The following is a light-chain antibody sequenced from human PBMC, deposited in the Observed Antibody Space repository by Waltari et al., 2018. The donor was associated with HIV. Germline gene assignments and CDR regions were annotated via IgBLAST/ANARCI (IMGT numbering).Light chain of an antibody. CDR2: LAS. V-gene: IGKV2-28*01. CDR1: DSLLPGNNKRNY. Sequence: DILISQSPRSLSVTPGESASISCWATDSLLPGNNKRNYIDWYVQRPGQTPRLLVDLASNRASGVPARFACIGAGTDFTLGITKVAPEYVGPYYCLQGLRAPFACGQGT. CDR3: LQGLRAPFA. J-gene: IGKJ2*01.